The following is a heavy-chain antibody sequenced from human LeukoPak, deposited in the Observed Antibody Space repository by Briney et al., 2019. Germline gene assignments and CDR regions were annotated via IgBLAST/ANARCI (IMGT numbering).Heavy chain of an antibody. V-gene: IGHV1-2*02. J-gene: IGHJ4*02. CDR3: ARQFVRGAAFDY. CDR2: INPNSGGT. Sequence: ASVKVSCKASGYTFTGYYMHWVRQAPGQGLEWMGWINPNSGGTNYAQKFQGRVTMTRDTSISTAYMELSRLRSDDTAVYYCARQFVRGAAFDYWGQGTLVTVSS. D-gene: IGHD3-10*02. CDR1: GYTFTGYY.